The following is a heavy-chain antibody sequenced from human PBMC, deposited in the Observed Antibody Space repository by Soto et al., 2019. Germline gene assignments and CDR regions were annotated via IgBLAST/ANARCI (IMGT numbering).Heavy chain of an antibody. J-gene: IGHJ6*02. CDR3: AVRLPWSDYKGVYYGLDV. CDR2: IYHSGSP. D-gene: IGHD1-26*01. V-gene: IGHV4-30-2*01. CDR1: GVPVSSGGYY. Sequence: QLQLQESGSGLVKPSQTLSLTCDVSGVPVSSGGYYWSWIRQPPGKGLEWIGNIYHSGSPYYRSSLKSRVTISIDTSKNQFSLKLSSVTAADTAVYYCAVRLPWSDYKGVYYGLDVWGQGTTVTVSS.